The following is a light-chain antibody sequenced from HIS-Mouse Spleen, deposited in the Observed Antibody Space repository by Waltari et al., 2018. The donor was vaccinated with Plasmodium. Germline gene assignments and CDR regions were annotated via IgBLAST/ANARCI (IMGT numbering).Light chain of an antibody. CDR3: CSYAGSYTYV. CDR1: SSVVGGYTF. CDR2: DVS. V-gene: IGLV2-11*01. Sequence: QSPLTPPRSVSGSPAQSVTIPCTGPSSVVGGYTFVSWYQQHPGTAPKLMIYDVSKRPSGVPDRFSGSKSGNTASLTISGLQAEDEADYYCCSYAGSYTYVFGTGTKVTVL. J-gene: IGLJ1*01.